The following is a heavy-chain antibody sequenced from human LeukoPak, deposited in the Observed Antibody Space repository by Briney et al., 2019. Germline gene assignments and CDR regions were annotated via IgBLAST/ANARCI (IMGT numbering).Heavy chain of an antibody. V-gene: IGHV4-39*07. CDR3: ARGRRFWSGYSHYFDY. Sequence: PSETLSLTCTVSGGSISSSSYYWGWIRQPPGKGLEWIGSIYYSGSTYYNPSLKSRVTISVDTSKNQFSLKLSSVTAADTAVYYCARGRRFWSGYSHYFDYWGQGTLVTVSS. J-gene: IGHJ4*02. D-gene: IGHD3-3*01. CDR2: IYYSGST. CDR1: GGSISSSSYY.